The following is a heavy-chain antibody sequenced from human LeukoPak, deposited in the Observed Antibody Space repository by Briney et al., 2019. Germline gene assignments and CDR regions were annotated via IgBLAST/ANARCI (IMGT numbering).Heavy chain of an antibody. CDR3: AREGVTTPFDY. V-gene: IGHV4-34*01. J-gene: IGHJ4*02. CDR1: GGSFSGYY. CDR2: INHSGST. Sequence: PSETLSLTCAVYGGSFSGYYWSRIRQPPGKGLEWIGEINHSGSTNYNPSLKSRVTISVDTSKNQFSLKLSSVTAADTAVYYCAREGVTTPFDYWGQGTLVTVSS. D-gene: IGHD4-17*01.